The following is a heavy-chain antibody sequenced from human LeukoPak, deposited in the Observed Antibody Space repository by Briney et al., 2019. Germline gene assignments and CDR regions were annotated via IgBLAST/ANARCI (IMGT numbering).Heavy chain of an antibody. D-gene: IGHD6-6*01. J-gene: IGHJ4*02. CDR1: GFTFSSYA. CDR2: ISGSGGNT. V-gene: IGHV3-23*01. CDR3: AKDLTVIAALARGDY. Sequence: GGSLRLSCAASGFTFSSYAMSWVRQALGKGLEWVSGISGSGGNTYYADSVKGRFTFSRDNSKNTLYLQMNSLRAEDTAVYYCAKDLTVIAALARGDYWGQGTLVTVSS.